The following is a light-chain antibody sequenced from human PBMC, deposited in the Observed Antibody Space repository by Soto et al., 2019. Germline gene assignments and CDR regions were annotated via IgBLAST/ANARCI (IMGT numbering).Light chain of an antibody. Sequence: QSVLTQPGSVSGSPGQSITISCTGTSSDVGGYNYVSWYQQHPGKAPKLMIYDVSNRPSGVSNRFSGSKSGNTASLTISGLQAEDEADYYCSSYTSSSTSYVFGTGTKVPVL. CDR1: SSDVGGYNY. CDR2: DVS. CDR3: SSYTSSSTSYV. J-gene: IGLJ1*01. V-gene: IGLV2-14*01.